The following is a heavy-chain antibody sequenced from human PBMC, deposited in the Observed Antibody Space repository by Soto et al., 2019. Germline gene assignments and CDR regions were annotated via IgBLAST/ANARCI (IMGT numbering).Heavy chain of an antibody. J-gene: IGHJ2*01. V-gene: IGHV1-69*13. CDR2: IIPTFGTA. Sequence: ASVKVSCKASGGTFSSYAISWVRQAPGQGLEWMGGIIPTFGTANYAQKFQGRVTITADESTSTAYMELSSLRSEDTAVYYCARSGIAAAGTFWYFDLWGRGTLVTVSS. D-gene: IGHD6-13*01. CDR3: ARSGIAAAGTFWYFDL. CDR1: GGTFSSYA.